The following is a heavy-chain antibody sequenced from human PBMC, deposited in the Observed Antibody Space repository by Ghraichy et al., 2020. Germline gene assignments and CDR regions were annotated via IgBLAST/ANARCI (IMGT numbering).Heavy chain of an antibody. CDR1: GFTFHEYA. CDR3: SSDTRYNWHDKGGFIVL. CDR2: INWNGVNI. D-gene: IGHD5-24*01. Sequence: SLRLSCAASGFTFHEYAMQWVRQAPGKGLEWVSGINWNGVNIGYADSVKGRFNMSRDNANNSVDLHIDSLRPEDPAFDYCSSDTRYNWHDKGGFIVLWGRGTQVIVS. V-gene: IGHV3-9*01. J-gene: IGHJ4*02.